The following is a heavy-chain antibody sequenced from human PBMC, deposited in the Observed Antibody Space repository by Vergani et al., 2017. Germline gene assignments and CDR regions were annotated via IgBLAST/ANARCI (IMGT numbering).Heavy chain of an antibody. V-gene: IGHV1-46*03. Sequence: QVQLVQSGAEVKRPGASVKVSCKASGYTFTGYYLHWVRQAPGQGLEWMGIINPSGGSTSYAQKFQGRLTMTRDTSTSTVYMELSSLRSEDTAVYYCTTGTSDSSSSWEPDAFDIWGQGTMVTVSS. CDR3: TTGTSDSSSSWEPDAFDI. J-gene: IGHJ3*02. D-gene: IGHD6-13*01. CDR2: INPSGGST. CDR1: GYTFTGYY.